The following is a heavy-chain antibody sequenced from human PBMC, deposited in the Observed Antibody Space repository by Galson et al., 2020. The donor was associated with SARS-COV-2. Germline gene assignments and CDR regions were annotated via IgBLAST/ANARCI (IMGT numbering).Heavy chain of an antibody. D-gene: IGHD3-10*01. V-gene: IGHV2-5*02. CDR3: VQSSGSYYNVPLDY. CDR1: GFSLTTSGVG. CDR2: IYWDDDQ. Sequence: SGPTLVKPTQTLTLTCTFSGFSLTTSGVGVGWIRQPPGKALEWLELIYWDDDQRYSPSLRSRLTITKDTSKNQVVLTMTNMDPVDTATYYCVQSSGSYYNVPLDYWGQGTLVTVSS. J-gene: IGHJ4*02.